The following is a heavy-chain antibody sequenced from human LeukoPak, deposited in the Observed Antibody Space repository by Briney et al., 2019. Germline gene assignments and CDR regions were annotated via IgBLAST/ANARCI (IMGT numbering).Heavy chain of an antibody. Sequence: GGSLRLSCSAASGFPFSDSDMNWVRQAPGKGLEWISYIRSSGDLRYYAESVKGRFSISRDNAKKSFFLQMNSLRVEDTAVYFCAREVASAAFDYWGQGTPVTVSS. J-gene: IGHJ4*02. CDR1: GFPFSDSD. V-gene: IGHV3-48*03. CDR2: IRSSGDLR. CDR3: AREVASAAFDY. D-gene: IGHD5-12*01.